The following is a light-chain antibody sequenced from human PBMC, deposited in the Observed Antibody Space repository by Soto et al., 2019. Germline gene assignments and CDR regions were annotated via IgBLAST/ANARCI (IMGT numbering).Light chain of an antibody. CDR3: SSWDGSLSGYV. CDR1: SSNIGSNY. Sequence: QSVLTQPPSASGTPGQGVTISCSGSSSNIGSNYVYWYQQLPGTAPKLLIYNNNQRPSGVPDRFFASKSGTSASLAIRGLRSDDEADYYCSSWDGSLSGYVFGAGTKVTVL. J-gene: IGLJ1*01. V-gene: IGLV1-47*02. CDR2: NNN.